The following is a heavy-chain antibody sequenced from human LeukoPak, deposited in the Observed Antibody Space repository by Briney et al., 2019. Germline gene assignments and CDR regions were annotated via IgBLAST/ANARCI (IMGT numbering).Heavy chain of an antibody. CDR2: IRSKANSYAT. Sequence: GGSLNLSCAASGFTFSGSAMHWVRQASGKGLEWVGRIRSKANSYATAYAASVKGRFTISRDDSKNTAYLQMNSLKTEDTAVYYCTRQDGVFQFDYWGQGTLVTVSS. CDR3: TRQDGVFQFDY. V-gene: IGHV3-73*01. CDR1: GFTFSGSA. J-gene: IGHJ4*02. D-gene: IGHD3-16*01.